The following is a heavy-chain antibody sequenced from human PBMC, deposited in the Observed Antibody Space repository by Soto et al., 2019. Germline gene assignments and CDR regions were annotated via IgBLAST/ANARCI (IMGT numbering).Heavy chain of an antibody. Sequence: ESGGGLVQPGGSLRLSCAASGFTFSSYSMNWVRQAPGKGLEWVSYISSSSSTIYYADSVKGRFTISRDNAKNSLYLQMNSLRAEDTAVYYCARDYKSKYYYYYYMDVWGKGTTVTVSS. CDR1: GFTFSSYS. CDR2: ISSSSSTI. J-gene: IGHJ6*03. V-gene: IGHV3-48*01. D-gene: IGHD3-10*01. CDR3: ARDYKSKYYYYYYMDV.